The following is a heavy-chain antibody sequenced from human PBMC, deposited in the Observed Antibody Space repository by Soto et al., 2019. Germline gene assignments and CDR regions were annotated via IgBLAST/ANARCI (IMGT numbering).Heavy chain of an antibody. D-gene: IGHD5-18*01. Sequence: GASVKVSCKASGGTFSSYAISWVRQAPGQGLEWMGGIIPIFGTANYAQKFQGRVTITADEPTSTAYMELSSLRSEDTAVYYCAREGYSYGPIPFDYWGQGTLVTVSS. J-gene: IGHJ4*02. V-gene: IGHV1-69*13. CDR1: GGTFSSYA. CDR2: IIPIFGTA. CDR3: AREGYSYGPIPFDY.